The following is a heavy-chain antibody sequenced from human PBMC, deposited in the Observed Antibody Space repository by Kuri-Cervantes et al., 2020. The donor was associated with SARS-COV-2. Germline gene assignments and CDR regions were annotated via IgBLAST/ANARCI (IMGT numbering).Heavy chain of an antibody. CDR1: GFTFSSYG. CDR2: ISFGGTNK. Sequence: LSLTCAASGFTFSSYGMHWVRQAPGKGLEWVAVISFGGTNKYYADSVKGRFTISRDNSKNTLYLQMNSLRAEDTAVYYCAKDMQILTGHYYLNFDYWGQGTLVTVSS. V-gene: IGHV3-30*18. J-gene: IGHJ4*02. CDR3: AKDMQILTGHYYLNFDY. D-gene: IGHD3-9*01.